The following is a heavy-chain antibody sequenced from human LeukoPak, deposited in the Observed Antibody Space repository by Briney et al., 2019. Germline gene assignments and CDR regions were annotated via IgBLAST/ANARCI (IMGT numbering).Heavy chain of an antibody. CDR1: GYIFTSYW. CDR3: AGGYCSSTSCYAGRAFDI. Sequence: GASLQISCKGSGYIFTSYWIGWVRPLPGKGLEWMGIIYPGDSDTRYSPSFQGQVTISADKSISTAYVQWSSLKASDTAMYYCAGGYCSSTSCYAGRAFDIWGQGTMVTVS. J-gene: IGHJ3*02. D-gene: IGHD2-2*01. V-gene: IGHV5-51*01. CDR2: IYPGDSDT.